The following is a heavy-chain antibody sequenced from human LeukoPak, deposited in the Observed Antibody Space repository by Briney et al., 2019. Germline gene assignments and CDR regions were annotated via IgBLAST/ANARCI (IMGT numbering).Heavy chain of an antibody. Sequence: GGSLRLSCAASGFTFSSYSMNWVRQAPGKGLEWVSYISSSSSTIYYADSVKGRFTISRDNAKNSLYLQMNSLRAEDTAVYYCARVLVVYDFWGGYQHTPNYGEDYWGQGTLVTVSS. J-gene: IGHJ4*02. CDR1: GFTFSSYS. CDR3: ARVLVVYDFWGGYQHTPNYGEDY. D-gene: IGHD3-3*01. CDR2: ISSSSSTI. V-gene: IGHV3-48*01.